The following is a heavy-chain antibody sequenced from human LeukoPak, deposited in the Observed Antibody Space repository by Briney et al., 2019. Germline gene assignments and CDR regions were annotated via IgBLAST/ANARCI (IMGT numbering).Heavy chain of an antibody. Sequence: GGSLRLSCAASGFTFSNYAMSWVRQAPGKGLEWVSAISGSGGSTYYADSVKGRFTISRDNSKNTLYLQMNSLRAEDTAVYYCAKDMRFDWTPYYFDYWGQGALVTVSS. V-gene: IGHV3-23*01. CDR1: GFTFSNYA. J-gene: IGHJ4*02. CDR3: AKDMRFDWTPYYFDY. CDR2: ISGSGGST. D-gene: IGHD3-9*01.